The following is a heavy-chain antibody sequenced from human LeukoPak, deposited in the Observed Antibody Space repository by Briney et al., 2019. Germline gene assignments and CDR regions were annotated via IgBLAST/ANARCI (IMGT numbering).Heavy chain of an antibody. CDR1: GFTFSSYA. CDR2: ISGSGGST. D-gene: IGHD6-19*01. CDR3: AKGMVYSSGWAQY. Sequence: GGSLRLSCAASGFTFSSYAMSWVRQAPGKGLEWVSTISGSGGSTYYADSVKGRFTISRDNSKNTLYLQMNSLRGEDTAVYYCAKGMVYSSGWAQYWGQGTLVTVSS. J-gene: IGHJ4*02. V-gene: IGHV3-23*01.